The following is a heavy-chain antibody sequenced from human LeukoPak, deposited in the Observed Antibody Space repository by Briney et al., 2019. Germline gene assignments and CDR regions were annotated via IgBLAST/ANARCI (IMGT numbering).Heavy chain of an antibody. CDR2: IKEDGSEK. J-gene: IGHJ4*02. CDR3: AQEGN. Sequence: GGSLRLSCVASGFSFTANWMSWVRQAPGKGPEWVASIKEDGSEKYYGDSVSGRFTISRDNAKNSLYLQMNSLRVEDTAVYYCAQEGNWGQGTLVTVSS. V-gene: IGHV3-7*01. CDR1: GFSFTANW.